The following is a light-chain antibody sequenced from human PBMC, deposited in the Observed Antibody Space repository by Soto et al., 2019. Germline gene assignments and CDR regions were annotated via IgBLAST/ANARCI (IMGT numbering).Light chain of an antibody. CDR3: SSYAGSNNFVV. J-gene: IGLJ2*01. CDR2: EVS. V-gene: IGLV2-8*01. Sequence: HSVLTQPPSASGSPGQSVTISCTGTSSDVGGYNYVSWYQQYPGKAPKLMIYEVSKRPSGVPDRFSGSKSANTASLTVSGLQAEDEADYYCSSYAGSNNFVVFGGGTQLTVL. CDR1: SSDVGGYNY.